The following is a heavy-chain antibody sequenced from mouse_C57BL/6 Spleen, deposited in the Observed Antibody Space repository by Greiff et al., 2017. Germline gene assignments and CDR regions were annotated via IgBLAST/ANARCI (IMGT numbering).Heavy chain of an antibody. CDR3: ARFYYDYGGFDY. V-gene: IGHV1-64*01. Sequence: QVQLQQPGAELVKPGASVKLSCKASGYTFTSYWMHWVKQRPGQGLEWIGMIHPNSGSTNYNEKFKSKVTLTVDKSTRTAYMQRSSLTSEDSAVYYCARFYYDYGGFDYWGQGTTLTVSS. D-gene: IGHD2-4*01. CDR2: IHPNSGST. CDR1: GYTFTSYW. J-gene: IGHJ2*01.